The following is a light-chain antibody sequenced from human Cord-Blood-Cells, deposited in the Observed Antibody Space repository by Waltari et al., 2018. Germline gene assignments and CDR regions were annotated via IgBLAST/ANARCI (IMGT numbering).Light chain of an antibody. CDR1: QSVSSSY. CDR3: QQYGSSPLT. Sequence: VLTQSPGTLSLSPGERATLSCRASQSVSSSYLAWYQQKPGQAPRLLIYGASSRATGIQDRFSGSGSGTDFTLTISRLEPEDFAVYYCQQYGSSPLTFGGGTKVEIK. V-gene: IGKV3-20*01. CDR2: GAS. J-gene: IGKJ4*01.